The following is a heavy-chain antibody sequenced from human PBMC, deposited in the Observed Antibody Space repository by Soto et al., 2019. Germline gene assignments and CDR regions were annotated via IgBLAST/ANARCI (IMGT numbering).Heavy chain of an antibody. Sequence: EVHLVESGGGLAHPGGSLRLSCAASGFTFSNNWIHWVRQAPGKGLVWVSGIKSDGSTITYADSVKGRFTISRDNAKNTLFLQMNSLRAEDTAVYYCASAAPFNYGGNSGFDFWGQGTLVTVSS. D-gene: IGHD4-17*01. CDR3: ASAAPFNYGGNSGFDF. CDR1: GFTFSNNW. V-gene: IGHV3-74*03. J-gene: IGHJ4*02. CDR2: IKSDGSTI.